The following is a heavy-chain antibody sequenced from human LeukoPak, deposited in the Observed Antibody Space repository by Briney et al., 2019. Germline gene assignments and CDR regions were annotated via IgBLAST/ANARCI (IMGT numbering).Heavy chain of an antibody. CDR2: ISYDGIDK. D-gene: IGHD3-10*01. V-gene: IGHV3-30*04. CDR3: ARDNTFGEFIYYYQYNGMDV. Sequence: ERSLRLSCVASGLTLSSYAMHWVRQAPGKGLEWVAVISYDGIDKKYADSVKGRFTISRDNSKNTLYLQMDSLRAADTAMYYCARDNTFGEFIYYYQYNGMDVWGQGNTVTVSS. J-gene: IGHJ6*02. CDR1: GLTLSSYA.